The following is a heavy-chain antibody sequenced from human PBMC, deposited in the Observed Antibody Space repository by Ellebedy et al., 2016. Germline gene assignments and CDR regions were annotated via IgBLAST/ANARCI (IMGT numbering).Heavy chain of an antibody. CDR1: GFTFSSYS. J-gene: IGHJ4*02. Sequence: GESLKISCEVSGFTFSSYSMNWVRQAPGQGLEWVSTIITDSSDISYTDSVKGRFTTSRDNAKNSLYLQMNSLRAEDTAVYYCARAGFRSGWKYFDNWGQGTLVTVYS. CDR3: ARAGFRSGWKYFDN. D-gene: IGHD6-19*01. CDR2: IITDSSDI. V-gene: IGHV3-21*01.